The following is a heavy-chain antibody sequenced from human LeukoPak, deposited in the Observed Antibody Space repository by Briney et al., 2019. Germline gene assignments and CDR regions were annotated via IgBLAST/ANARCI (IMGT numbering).Heavy chain of an antibody. Sequence: GRSLRLSCAASGFTFSSYGMHWVRQAPGKGLEWVAVISYDGSNKYYADSVKGRFTISRDNSKNTLYLQMNSLRAEDTAVYYCARWFGNHLDYWDQGTLVTVSS. J-gene: IGHJ4*02. CDR2: ISYDGSNK. V-gene: IGHV3-30*03. CDR3: ARWFGNHLDY. D-gene: IGHD3-10*01. CDR1: GFTFSSYG.